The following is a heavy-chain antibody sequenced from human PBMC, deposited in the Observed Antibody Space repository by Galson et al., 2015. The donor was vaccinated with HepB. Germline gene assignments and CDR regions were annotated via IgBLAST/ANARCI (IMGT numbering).Heavy chain of an antibody. V-gene: IGHV3-30*02. D-gene: IGHD3-22*01. J-gene: IGHJ4*02. Sequence: SLRLSCAASGFTFGSYGMHWVRQAPGKGLEWVSFIHYDGSNKYYADSVKGRFTISRDNSKNTLYVQMNSLRAEDTAVYYCAKDRGDSSGYHYFDYWGQGTLVTVSS. CDR2: IHYDGSNK. CDR1: GFTFGSYG. CDR3: AKDRGDSSGYHYFDY.